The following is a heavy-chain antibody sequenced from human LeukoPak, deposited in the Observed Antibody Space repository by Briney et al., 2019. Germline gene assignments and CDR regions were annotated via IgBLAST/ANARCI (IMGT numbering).Heavy chain of an antibody. J-gene: IGHJ4*02. V-gene: IGHV1-8*03. Sequence: ASVKVSCKASGYTFTSYDINWVRQATGQGLERMGWMNPNSGNTGYAQKFQGRVTITRNTSISTAYMELSSLRSEDTAVYYCARVSPIRGLDYWGQGTLVTVSS. D-gene: IGHD3-10*01. CDR1: GYTFTSYD. CDR2: MNPNSGNT. CDR3: ARVSPIRGLDY.